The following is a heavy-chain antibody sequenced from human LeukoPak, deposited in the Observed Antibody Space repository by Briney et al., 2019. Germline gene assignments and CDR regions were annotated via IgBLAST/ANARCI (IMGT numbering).Heavy chain of an antibody. J-gene: IGHJ4*02. V-gene: IGHV3-11*01. Sequence: GGSLRLSCAASGFTFSDYYMIWIRQAPGKGLEWVSYISSTGNTIYYADSVKGRFTISRDNAKNSLYLQMNSLRAEDTAVYFCARGGVDIVATTFFDYWGQGTLVTVSS. CDR2: ISSTGNTI. D-gene: IGHD5-12*01. CDR3: ARGGVDIVATTFFDY. CDR1: GFTFSDYY.